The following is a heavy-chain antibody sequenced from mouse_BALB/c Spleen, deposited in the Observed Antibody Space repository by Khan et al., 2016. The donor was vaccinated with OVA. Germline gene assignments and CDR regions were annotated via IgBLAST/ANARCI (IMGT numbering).Heavy chain of an antibody. V-gene: IGHV1S137*01. D-gene: IGHD2-3*01. CDR1: GYTFTDYA. CDR2: ISTYSGST. Sequence: QVQLQQPGPELVRPGVSVKISCKGSGYTFTDYAMYWVKQSHAKSLEWIGLISTYSGSTNYNQKFKGKVTMTVDKSSSAAYMELARLTSEDSAMYYCARPAYDGYYDYWGQGTALTVSS. CDR3: ARPAYDGYYDY. J-gene: IGHJ2*01.